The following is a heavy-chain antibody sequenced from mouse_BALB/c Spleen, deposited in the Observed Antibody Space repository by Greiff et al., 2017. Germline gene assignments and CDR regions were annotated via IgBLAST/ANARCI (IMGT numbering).Heavy chain of an antibody. CDR1: GFTFSSYT. CDR3: ARHENYGYFDY. D-gene: IGHD1-1*01. V-gene: IGHV5-12-2*01. Sequence: EVKLQESGGGLVQPGGSLKLSCAASGFTFSSYTMSWVRQTPEKRLEWVAYISNGGGSTYYPDTVKGRFTISRDNAKNTLYLQMSSLKSEDTAMYYCARHENYGYFDYWGQGTTLTVSS. J-gene: IGHJ2*01. CDR2: ISNGGGST.